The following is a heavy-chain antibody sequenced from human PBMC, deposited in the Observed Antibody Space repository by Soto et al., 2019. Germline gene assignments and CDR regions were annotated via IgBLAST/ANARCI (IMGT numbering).Heavy chain of an antibody. CDR1: GFTFSSYW. Sequence: HPGGSLRLSCAASGFTFSSYWMHWVRQAPGKGLVWVSRINSDGSSTSYADSVKGRFTISRDNAKNTLYLQMNSLRAEDTAVYYCARDRGQSSFVRAGWFDPWGQGTLVTVSS. D-gene: IGHD3-3*01. CDR3: ARDRGQSSFVRAGWFDP. J-gene: IGHJ5*02. CDR2: INSDGSST. V-gene: IGHV3-74*01.